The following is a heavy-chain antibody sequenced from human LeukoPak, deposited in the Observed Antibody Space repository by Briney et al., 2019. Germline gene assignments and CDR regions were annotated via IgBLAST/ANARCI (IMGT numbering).Heavy chain of an antibody. CDR1: GSTISTYW. J-gene: IGHJ4*02. CDR3: ATVRSGYIFDY. D-gene: IGHD3-3*01. CDR2: IKQDGSDK. V-gene: IGHV3-7*01. Sequence: GGSLRLSCAASGSTISTYWMSLVRQAPGKGLEWVANIKQDGSDKYYVDSVKGRFTISRDNAKNSLSLQMNGLRAEDTAVYYCATVRSGYIFDYWGQGTLVTVSS.